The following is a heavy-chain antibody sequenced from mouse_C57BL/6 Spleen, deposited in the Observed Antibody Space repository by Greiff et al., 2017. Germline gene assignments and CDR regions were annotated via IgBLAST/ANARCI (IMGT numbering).Heavy chain of an antibody. Sequence: DVMLVESGGDLVKPGGSLKLSCAASGFTFSSYGMSWVRQTPDKRLEWVATISSGGSYTYYPDSVKGRFTISRDNAKNTLYLQMSSLKSEDTAMYYCARGGTTVVAKDYAMDYWGQGTSVTVSS. V-gene: IGHV5-6*02. CDR1: GFTFSSYG. CDR2: ISSGGSYT. J-gene: IGHJ4*01. D-gene: IGHD1-1*01. CDR3: ARGGTTVVAKDYAMDY.